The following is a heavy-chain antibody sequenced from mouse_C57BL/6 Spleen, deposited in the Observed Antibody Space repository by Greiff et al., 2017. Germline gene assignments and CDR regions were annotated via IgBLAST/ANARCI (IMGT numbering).Heavy chain of an antibody. J-gene: IGHJ2*01. CDR1: GYTFTSYT. V-gene: IGHV1-4*01. CDR3: ARSTYYDYDGDYFDY. Sequence: QVQLQQSGAELARPGASVKMSCKASGYTFTSYTMHWVKQRPGQGLEWIGYINPSSGYTKYNQKFKDKATLTADKSSSTAYMQLSSLTSEDSAVYYCARSTYYDYDGDYFDYWGQGTTLTVSS. D-gene: IGHD2-4*01. CDR2: INPSSGYT.